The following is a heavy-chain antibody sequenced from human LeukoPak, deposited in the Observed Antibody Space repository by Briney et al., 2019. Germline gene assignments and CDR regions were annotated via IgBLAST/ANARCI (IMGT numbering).Heavy chain of an antibody. CDR1: GGFVSSGSYY. J-gene: IGHJ6*04. V-gene: IGHV4-61*01. CDR2: IYYSGST. D-gene: IGHD3-10*01. CDR3: ARDSVYYYGSGSALAYSYYGMDV. Sequence: PSETLSLTCTVSGGFVSSGSYYWSWIRQPPGKGLEWIGYIYYSGSTNYNPSLKSRVTISVDTSKNQFSLKLSSVTAADTAVYYCARDSVYYYGSGSALAYSYYGMDVWGKGTTVTVSS.